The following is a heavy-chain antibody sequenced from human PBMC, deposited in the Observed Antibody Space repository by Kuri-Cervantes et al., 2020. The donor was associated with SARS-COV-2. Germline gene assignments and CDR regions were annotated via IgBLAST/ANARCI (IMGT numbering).Heavy chain of an antibody. D-gene: IGHD1-20*01. CDR3: ARDPVDGITGRMFGMDV. CDR2: ISSSSSYI. V-gene: IGHV3-21*04. CDR1: GFTFSSYS. J-gene: IGHJ6*01. Sequence: GESLKISCAASGFTFSSYSMNWVRQAPGKGLEWVSSISSSSSYIYYADSVKGRFTISRHNSKNTLYLQMNSLRAEDTAVYYCARDPVDGITGRMFGMDVWGQGTTVTVSS.